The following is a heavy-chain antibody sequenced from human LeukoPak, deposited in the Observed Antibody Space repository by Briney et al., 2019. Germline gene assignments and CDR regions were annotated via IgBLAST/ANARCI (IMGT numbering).Heavy chain of an antibody. Sequence: GGSLRLSCAVTGFTFSDYWMRWVRQAPGKGLEWVASINKDGSEVQYVASVKGRFTISRDNAKNSVYLQMASLGAADTAVYYCATYTQYFGGVPGTDYWGLGTLVPVSS. CDR3: ATYTQYFGGVPGTDY. CDR1: GFTFSDYW. CDR2: INKDGSEV. V-gene: IGHV3-7*01. J-gene: IGHJ4*02. D-gene: IGHD6-13*01.